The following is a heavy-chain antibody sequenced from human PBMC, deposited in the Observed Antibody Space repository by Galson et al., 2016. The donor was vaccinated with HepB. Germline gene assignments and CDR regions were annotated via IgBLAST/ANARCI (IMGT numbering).Heavy chain of an antibody. CDR1: GGSISKYY. Sequence: SETLSLTCTVSGGSISKYYWTWIRQPPGKGLEWIGYIYYSGNANYSPSLKSRVTISFDRSNNQFSLKLRSMTAADTAVYYCAAFGDYALDYWGQGALVTVSS. J-gene: IGHJ4*02. CDR2: IYYSGNA. V-gene: IGHV4-59*01. CDR3: AAFGDYALDY. D-gene: IGHD4-17*01.